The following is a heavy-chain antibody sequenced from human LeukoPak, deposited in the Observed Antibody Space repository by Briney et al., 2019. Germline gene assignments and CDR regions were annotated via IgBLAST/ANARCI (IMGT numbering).Heavy chain of an antibody. D-gene: IGHD3-10*01. V-gene: IGHV4-61*02. Sequence: SETLSLTCTVSGGSISSGSYYWSWIRQPAGKGLEWIGRIYTSGSTNYNPSLKSRVTISVDTSKNQFSLKLSSVTAADTAVYYCARGTYYYGSGRNYYMDVWGKGTTVTVSS. CDR2: IYTSGST. J-gene: IGHJ6*03. CDR1: GGSISSGSYY. CDR3: ARGTYYYGSGRNYYMDV.